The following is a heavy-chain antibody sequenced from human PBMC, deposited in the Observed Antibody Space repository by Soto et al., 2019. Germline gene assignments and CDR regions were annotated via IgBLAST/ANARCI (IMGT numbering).Heavy chain of an antibody. J-gene: IGHJ4*02. V-gene: IGHV3-21*01. D-gene: IGHD6-13*01. CDR3: ARGRDSSWFDY. CDR1: GFTFSSYS. CDR2: ISSSSNYI. Sequence: GGSLRLSCAASGFTFSSYSMNWVRQAPGKGLEWVSSISSSSNYIYYADSVKGRFTISRDNAKNSLYLQMNSLRAEDTAVYYCARGRDSSWFDYWGQGTLVTVSS.